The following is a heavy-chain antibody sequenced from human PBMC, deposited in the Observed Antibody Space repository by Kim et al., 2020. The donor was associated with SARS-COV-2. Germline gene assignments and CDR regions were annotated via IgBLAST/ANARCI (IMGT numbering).Heavy chain of an antibody. V-gene: IGHV3-30*04. CDR1: GFTFSSYA. CDR2: ISYDGSNK. D-gene: IGHD3-9*01. Sequence: GGSLRLSCAASGFTFSSYAMHWVRQAPGKGLEWVAVISYDGSNKYFADSVTGRFTISRDNSKNTLYLQMNSLRAEDTAVYYCARALYYDILTGYWPYYYYGMDVWGQGTTVTVSS. J-gene: IGHJ6*02. CDR3: ARALYYDILTGYWPYYYYGMDV.